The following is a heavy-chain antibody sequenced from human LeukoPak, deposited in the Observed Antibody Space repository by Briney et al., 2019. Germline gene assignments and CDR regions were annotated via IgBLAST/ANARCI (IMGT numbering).Heavy chain of an antibody. CDR2: IKQDGSEK. J-gene: IGHJ5*02. D-gene: IGHD3-3*01. Sequence: GGSLRLSCAASGFTFSSYAMSWVRQAPGKGLEWVANIKQDGSEKYYVDSVKGRFTISRDNAENSLYLQMNSLRAEDTAVYYCATLRFLEWFDHWGQGTLVTVSS. V-gene: IGHV3-7*01. CDR3: ATLRFLEWFDH. CDR1: GFTFSSYA.